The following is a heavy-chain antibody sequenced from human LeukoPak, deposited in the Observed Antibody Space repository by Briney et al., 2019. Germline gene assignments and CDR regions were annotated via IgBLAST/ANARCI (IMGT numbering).Heavy chain of an antibody. D-gene: IGHD6-6*01. CDR2: ISYDGSNK. CDR1: GFTFGDYA. V-gene: IGHV3-30-3*01. CDR3: AREIREYSSSSPDY. J-gene: IGHJ4*02. Sequence: GGSLRLSCTASGFTFGDYAMSWVRQAPGKGLEWVAVISYDGSNKYYADSVKGRFTISRDNSKNTLYLQMNSLRAEDTAVYYCAREIREYSSSSPDYWGQGTLVTVSS.